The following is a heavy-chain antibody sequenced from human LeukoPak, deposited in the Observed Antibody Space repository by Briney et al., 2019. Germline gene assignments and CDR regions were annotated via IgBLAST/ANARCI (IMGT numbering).Heavy chain of an antibody. J-gene: IGHJ4*02. Sequence: SETLSLTCAVYGGSFSDYYWSWIRQPPGKGLEWIGEINHSGSTNYNPSLKSRVTISVDTSKNQFSLKLSSVTAADTAVYYCARYGSGSRNFDYWGQGTLVTVSS. CDR3: ARYGSGSRNFDY. D-gene: IGHD3-10*01. CDR2: INHSGST. CDR1: GGSFSDYY. V-gene: IGHV4-34*01.